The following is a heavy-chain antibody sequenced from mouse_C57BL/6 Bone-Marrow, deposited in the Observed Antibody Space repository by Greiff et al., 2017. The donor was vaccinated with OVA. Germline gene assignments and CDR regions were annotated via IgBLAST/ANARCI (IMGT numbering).Heavy chain of an antibody. CDR3: ARGGDGYYYAMDY. CDR2: IDPSDSYT. CDR1: GYTFTSYW. V-gene: IGHV1-59*01. J-gene: IGHJ4*01. Sequence: QVQLQQPGAELVRPGTSVKLSCKASGYTFTSYWMHWVKQRPGQGLEWIGVIDPSDSYTNYNQKFKGKATLTEDTSSSTAYMQLSSLTSEDSAVYYCARGGDGYYYAMDYWGQGTSVTVSS. D-gene: IGHD3-3*01.